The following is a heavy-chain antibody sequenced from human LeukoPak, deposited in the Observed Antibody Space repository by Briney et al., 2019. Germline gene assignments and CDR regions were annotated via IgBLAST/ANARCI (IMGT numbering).Heavy chain of an antibody. CDR2: ISGSGGST. D-gene: IGHD3-9*01. J-gene: IGHJ4*02. CDR1: GFTFISYD. Sequence: LPGGSLRLSCAASGFTFISYDMSWVRQAPGKGLEWVSAISGSGGSTYYADSVKGRFTISRDNSKNTLYLQMNSLRAEDTAVYYCAKETLRRYFDWFYFDYWGQGTLVTVSS. V-gene: IGHV3-23*01. CDR3: AKETLRRYFDWFYFDY.